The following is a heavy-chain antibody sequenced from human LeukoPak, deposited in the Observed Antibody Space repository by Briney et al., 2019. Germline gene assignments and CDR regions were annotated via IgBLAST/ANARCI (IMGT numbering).Heavy chain of an antibody. CDR1: GGSISSGSYY. Sequence: SETLSLTCTVSGGSISSGSYYWSWIRQPAGKGLEWIGRIYTSGSTNYNPSLKSRVTISVDTSKNQFSLKLSSVTAADTAVYYCAREDYYDSSGYYLDCWGQGTLVTVSS. D-gene: IGHD3-22*01. J-gene: IGHJ4*02. CDR2: IYTSGST. CDR3: AREDYYDSSGYYLDC. V-gene: IGHV4-61*02.